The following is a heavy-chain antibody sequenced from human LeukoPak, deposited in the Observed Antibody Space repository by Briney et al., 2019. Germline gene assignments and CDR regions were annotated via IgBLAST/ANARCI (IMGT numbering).Heavy chain of an antibody. CDR3: ATVRHLVVVPAASPAHDAFDI. CDR1: GYTLTELS. V-gene: IGHV1-24*01. J-gene: IGHJ3*02. CDR2: FDPEDGET. D-gene: IGHD2-2*01. Sequence: GASVKVSCKVSGYTLTELSMHWVRQAPGKGLEWMGGFDPEDGETLYAQKFQGRVTMTEDTSTDTAYMELSSVRSQDTAVYYCATVRHLVVVPAASPAHDAFDIWGQGTMVTVSS.